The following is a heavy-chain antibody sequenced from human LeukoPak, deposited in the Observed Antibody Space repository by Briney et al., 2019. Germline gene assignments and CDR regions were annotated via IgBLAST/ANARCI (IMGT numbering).Heavy chain of an antibody. J-gene: IGHJ4*02. D-gene: IGHD2-21*02. CDR2: IIPIFGTA. Sequence: SVKVSCKASGGAFSSYAISWVRQAPGQGLEWMGGIIPIFGTANYAQKFQGRVTITADESTSTAYMELSSLRSEDTAVYYCAREFFCGGDCYFFDYWGQGTLVTVSS. CDR1: GGAFSSYA. CDR3: AREFFCGGDCYFFDY. V-gene: IGHV1-69*01.